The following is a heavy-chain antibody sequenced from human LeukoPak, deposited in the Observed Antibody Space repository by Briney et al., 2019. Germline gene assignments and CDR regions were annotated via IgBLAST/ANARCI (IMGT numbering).Heavy chain of an antibody. J-gene: IGHJ4*02. Sequence: SETLSLTCAVYGGSFSGYYWSWIRQPPGKGLEWIGEINHSGSTNYNPSLKSRVTISVDTSKNQFSLKLSSVTAADTAVYYCARGFDGSGSSLYYFDYRGQGTLVTVSS. CDR1: GGSFSGYY. CDR2: INHSGST. D-gene: IGHD3-10*01. CDR3: ARGFDGSGSSLYYFDY. V-gene: IGHV4-34*01.